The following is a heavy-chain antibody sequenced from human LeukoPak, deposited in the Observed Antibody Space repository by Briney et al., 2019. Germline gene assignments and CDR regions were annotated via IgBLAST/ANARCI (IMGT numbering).Heavy chain of an antibody. CDR1: GFTFSSYE. D-gene: IGHD3-16*02. J-gene: IGHJ4*02. V-gene: IGHV3-48*03. Sequence: GGSLRLSCAASGFTFSSYEMNWVRQAPGKGLEWVSYISSSGSTIYYADSVKGRFTISRDNAKSSLYLQMASLRAEDTAVYYCARGSYDYVWKGYRFSGYVHYWGQGTLVTVSS. CDR2: ISSSGSTI. CDR3: ARGSYDYVWKGYRFSGYVHY.